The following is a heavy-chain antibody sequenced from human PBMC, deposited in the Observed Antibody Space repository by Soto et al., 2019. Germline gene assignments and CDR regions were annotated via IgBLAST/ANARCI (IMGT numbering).Heavy chain of an antibody. D-gene: IGHD3-22*01. CDR2: IIRSGVST. CDR1: GFTFNSYA. Sequence: EVHLLESGGGLVQIGGSLRLSCAASGFTFNSYAMSWVRQAPGKGLEWVSAIIRSGVSTYYADSVKGRFTISRDNSKNTLYLQMNSLRVEDTAVYYCAKEEYWSESSGHYIYYWGQGTLVTVSS. J-gene: IGHJ4*02. CDR3: AKEEYWSESSGHYIYY. V-gene: IGHV3-23*01.